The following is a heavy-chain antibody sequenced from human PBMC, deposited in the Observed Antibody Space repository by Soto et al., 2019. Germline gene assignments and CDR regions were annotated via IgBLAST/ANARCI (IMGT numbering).Heavy chain of an antibody. CDR1: GFTFTTYA. Sequence: EVQLLESGGGLVQPGGSLRLSCAASGFTFTTYAMCWVRQAPGKGLEWVSSISVSGDRTFYADSVKGRFTISRDNSRNTLHLQMNSLRAEDTAVYYCVKDGDSIIRNKPLDYCGQGTLVTVSS. J-gene: IGHJ4*02. V-gene: IGHV3-23*01. CDR2: ISVSGDRT. D-gene: IGHD3-16*01. CDR3: VKDGDSIIRNKPLDY.